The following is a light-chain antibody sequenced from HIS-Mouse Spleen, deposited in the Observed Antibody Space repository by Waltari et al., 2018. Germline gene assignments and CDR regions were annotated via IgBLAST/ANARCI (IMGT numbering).Light chain of an antibody. CDR1: SGSIASNY. CDR2: EAN. Sequence: NFMLTQPHSVSESPGKTVTISCTRSSGSIASNYVQWYQQRPGSAPTTVIYEANQRPSGVPDRFSGSIDSSSNSASLTSSGLKTEDEADYYGQSYDSSNSLWVFGGGTKLTVL. J-gene: IGLJ3*02. V-gene: IGLV6-57*04. CDR3: QSYDSSNSLWV.